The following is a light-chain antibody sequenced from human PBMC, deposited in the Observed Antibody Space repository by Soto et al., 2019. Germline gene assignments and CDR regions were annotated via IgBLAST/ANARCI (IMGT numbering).Light chain of an antibody. J-gene: IGKJ1*01. CDR1: RSVSRNY. CDR2: GAS. Sequence: ALTRSAGTLSLSPGERGTVSCRACRSVSRNYLAWYQQTPGQAPRLLMYGASNRATGIPDRFRGSGSGTDFSLIVSRLEPENFAVYYCPQYGSSRTFGQGTNVDIK. V-gene: IGKV3-20*01. CDR3: PQYGSSRT.